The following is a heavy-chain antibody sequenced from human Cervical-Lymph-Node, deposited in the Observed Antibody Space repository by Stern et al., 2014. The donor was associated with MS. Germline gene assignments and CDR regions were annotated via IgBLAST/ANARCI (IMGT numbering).Heavy chain of an antibody. D-gene: IGHD6-19*01. CDR2: IYYSGST. J-gene: IGHJ6*02. V-gene: IGHV4-59*01. CDR1: GGSISGFY. Sequence: QLQLQESGPGLVKPSETLSLTCTVSGGSISGFYWSWIRQPPGKGLEWIGYIYYSGSTKYNPSLKSRVTISVDTSKNQFSLTLNSVTAADTAVYYCARADSSGSNYYYGMDVWGHGTAVTVSS. CDR3: ARADSSGSNYYYGMDV.